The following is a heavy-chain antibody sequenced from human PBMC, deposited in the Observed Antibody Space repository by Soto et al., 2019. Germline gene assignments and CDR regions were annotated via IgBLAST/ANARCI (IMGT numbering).Heavy chain of an antibody. Sequence: GGSLRLSCAASGFTFSNYVLSWVRQAPGKGLEWVSAISGTGGSTYYADSVKGRFTISRDNSKNSLYLQMNSLRAEDTALYYCAKDLYSSSWNLYYYYYGMDVWGQGTTVTVSS. J-gene: IGHJ6*02. CDR2: ISGTGGST. V-gene: IGHV3-23*01. CDR1: GFTFSNYV. CDR3: AKDLYSSSWNLYYYYYGMDV. D-gene: IGHD6-13*01.